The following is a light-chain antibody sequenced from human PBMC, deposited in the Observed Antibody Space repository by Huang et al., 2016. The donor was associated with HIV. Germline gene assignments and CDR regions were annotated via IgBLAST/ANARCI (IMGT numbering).Light chain of an antibody. J-gene: IGKJ2*01. CDR1: QVISNS. CDR2: YTS. Sequence: DIQMTQSPSSLSASVGERVTISCRASQVISNSLAWYQQKTGTPPKILIYYTSKFEGGVLSRFNGSGSWTDYTLTISSLQPEDFATYYCQQYHSPPPFFTFGQGTRLEVK. V-gene: IGKV1-NL1*01. CDR3: QQYHSPPPFFT.